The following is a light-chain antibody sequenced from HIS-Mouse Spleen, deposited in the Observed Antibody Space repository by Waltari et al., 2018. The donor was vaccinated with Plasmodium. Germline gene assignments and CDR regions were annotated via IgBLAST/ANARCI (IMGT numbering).Light chain of an antibody. CDR3: QAWDSSTVV. J-gene: IGLJ2*01. CDR1: KLGDKY. V-gene: IGLV3-1*01. CDR2: HDS. Sequence: ELTQPPSVSVSPGQTASITCSGAKLGDKYACWYQQKPGQSPVLVIYHDSKRPSGIPERFSGSNSGNTATLTISGTQAMDEADYYCQAWDSSTVVFGGGTKLTVL.